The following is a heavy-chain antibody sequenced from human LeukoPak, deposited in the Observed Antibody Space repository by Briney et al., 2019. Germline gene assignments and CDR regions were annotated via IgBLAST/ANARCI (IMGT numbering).Heavy chain of an antibody. CDR1: GFTFSSYW. CDR2: IKQDGSEK. Sequence: GGSLRLACAASGFTFSSYWMSWVRQAPGKGLEGVANIKQDGSEKYYVDSVKGRFTISRDNAKNSLYLQMNSMSAEDTYLYNCARDLVHSDAFDIWGHGTMVTVSS. D-gene: IGHD1-26*01. CDR3: ARDLVHSDAFDI. J-gene: IGHJ3*02. V-gene: IGHV3-7*01.